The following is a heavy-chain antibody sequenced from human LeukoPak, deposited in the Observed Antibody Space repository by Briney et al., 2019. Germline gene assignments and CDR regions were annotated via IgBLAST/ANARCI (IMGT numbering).Heavy chain of an antibody. V-gene: IGHV3-21*01. Sequence: GGSLRLSCAASGFTFSSYSMNWVRQAPGKGLEWVSSISSSSSYIYYADSVKGRFTISRDNAKNSLYLQMNSLRAEDTAVYYCARDLASTVPHYYYGMDVWGQGTTVTVSS. J-gene: IGHJ6*02. D-gene: IGHD4-17*01. CDR2: ISSSSSYI. CDR1: GFTFSSYS. CDR3: ARDLASTVPHYYYGMDV.